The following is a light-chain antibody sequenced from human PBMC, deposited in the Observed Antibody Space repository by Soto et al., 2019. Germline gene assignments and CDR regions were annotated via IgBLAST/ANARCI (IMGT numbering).Light chain of an antibody. CDR1: QSVNNW. J-gene: IGKJ2*01. V-gene: IGKV1-5*03. Sequence: DIQMTQSPSTLSASVGDRVIVTCRASQSVNNWLAWYQQKPGNAPKLLIYKASSLQSGVPSRFSGSGSGTEFTLTISRLQPDDFATYYCRQYKSNLYTFGQGTKVDIK. CDR3: RQYKSNLYT. CDR2: KAS.